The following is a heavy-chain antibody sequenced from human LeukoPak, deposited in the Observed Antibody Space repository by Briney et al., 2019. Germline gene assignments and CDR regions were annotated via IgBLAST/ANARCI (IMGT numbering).Heavy chain of an antibody. J-gene: IGHJ4*02. CDR2: ISSSSSYI. V-gene: IGHV3-21*01. Sequence: GGSRRPSLAPSGFPFISYTVNWVRQAPGKGLEWVSSISSSSSYIYYADSVKGRFTISRDNAKNSLYLQMNSLGAEDTAVYSCARGIPGLRTIPFDYWGQGTLVTVSS. D-gene: IGHD4-17*01. CDR3: ARGIPGLRTIPFDY. CDR1: GFPFISYT.